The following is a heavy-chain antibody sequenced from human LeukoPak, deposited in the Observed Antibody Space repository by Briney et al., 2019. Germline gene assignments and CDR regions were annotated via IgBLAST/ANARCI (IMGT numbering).Heavy chain of an antibody. Sequence: PGGSLRLSCAASGFTFSSYGMHWVRQAPGKGLEWVAVISYDGSNKYYADSVKGRFTISRDNSKNTLYLQMNSLRAEDTAVYYCARGSGSVNTEYYWGQGTLVTVSS. CDR1: GFTFSSYG. CDR2: ISYDGSNK. V-gene: IGHV3-30*03. CDR3: ARGSGSVNTEYY. J-gene: IGHJ4*02. D-gene: IGHD3-10*01.